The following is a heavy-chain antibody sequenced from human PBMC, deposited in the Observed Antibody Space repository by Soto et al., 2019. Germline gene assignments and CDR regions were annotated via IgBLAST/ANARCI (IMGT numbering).Heavy chain of an antibody. Sequence: PSETLSLTCTVSGGSISTYYWSWIRQPPGMGLEWIGYIYYTGNTNYNPSLKSRVTISVDTSKNQFSLKLTSVTAADTAVYYCARGRSWGGYDFDYWGQGTLVTVSS. D-gene: IGHD5-12*01. CDR3: ARGRSWGGYDFDY. CDR2: IYYTGNT. J-gene: IGHJ4*02. CDR1: GGSISTYY. V-gene: IGHV4-59*01.